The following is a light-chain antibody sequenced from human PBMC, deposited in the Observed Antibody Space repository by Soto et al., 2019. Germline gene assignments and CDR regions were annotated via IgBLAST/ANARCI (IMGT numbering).Light chain of an antibody. J-gene: IGLJ3*02. CDR2: SNN. CDR1: RSNIGTHY. V-gene: IGLV1-47*02. Sequence: QSVLTQPPTASGTPGQRVTISCSGSRSNIGTHYGYWYQQVPGKAPKLLIYSNNQRPSGVPDRFSGSKSGASVSLAISGLRSEDEADYFCAAWDDSLSGRVLGGGTKLTVL. CDR3: AAWDDSLSGRV.